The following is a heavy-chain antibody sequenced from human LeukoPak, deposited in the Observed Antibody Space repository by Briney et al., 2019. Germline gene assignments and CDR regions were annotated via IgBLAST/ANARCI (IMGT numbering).Heavy chain of an antibody. CDR2: IIPIFGTA. D-gene: IGHD5-24*01. Sequence: SVKVSCKASGGTFSSYAISWVRQAPGQGLEWMGGIIPIFGTANSAQTFQGRVTITADESTSTAYMELRSLRSEDTAVYYCARETGHGYNWMGYWGQGTLVTVSS. J-gene: IGHJ4*02. CDR1: GGTFSSYA. V-gene: IGHV1-69*13. CDR3: ARETGHGYNWMGY.